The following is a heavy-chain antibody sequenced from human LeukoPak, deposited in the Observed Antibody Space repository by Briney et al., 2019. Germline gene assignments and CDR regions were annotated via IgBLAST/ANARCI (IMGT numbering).Heavy chain of an antibody. D-gene: IGHD2-8*01. CDR2: IYSDNT. CDR1: GFTVSSNS. V-gene: IGHV3-53*01. J-gene: IGHJ6*03. Sequence: GGSLRLSCTVSGFTVSSNSMSWVRQAPGKGLEWVSFIYSDNTHYSDSVKGRFTISRDNAKNSLYLQMNSLRAEDTAVYYCAREGIGTNGEIRYHYYYYYMDVWGKGTTVTVSS. CDR3: AREGIGTNGEIRYHYYYYYMDV.